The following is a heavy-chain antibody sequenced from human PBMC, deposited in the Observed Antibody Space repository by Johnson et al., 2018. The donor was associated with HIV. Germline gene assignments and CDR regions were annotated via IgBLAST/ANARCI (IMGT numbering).Heavy chain of an antibody. CDR3: AREFRYSSSPAHYAFDI. CDR1: GSTFDDYG. V-gene: IGHV3-20*04. J-gene: IGHJ3*02. CDR2: INWNGGST. Sequence: VQLVESGGGLVQPGESLRLSCAASGSTFDDYGMSWVRQAPGKGLEWVSGINWNGGSTGYADAVKGRFTISRDNAKNTLFLQMNSLRAEDTAVYYCAREFRYSSSPAHYAFDIWGQGTMVTVSS. D-gene: IGHD6-6*01.